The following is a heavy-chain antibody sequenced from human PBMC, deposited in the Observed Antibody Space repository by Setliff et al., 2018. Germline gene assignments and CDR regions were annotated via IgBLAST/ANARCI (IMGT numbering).Heavy chain of an antibody. CDR3: ARGTKTMVINYWYFDV. CDR1: GGSFSDYW. J-gene: IGHJ2*01. CDR2: IHHSGST. D-gene: IGHD4-17*01. Sequence: SETLSLTCAVYGGSFSDYWWSWIRQLPGKGLEWIAEIHHSGSTNFHPSLKSRVTISVDPSKNQFYLNLRSVTAADTAVYFCARGTKTMVINYWYFDVWVRGTPVTVSS. V-gene: IGHV4-34*01.